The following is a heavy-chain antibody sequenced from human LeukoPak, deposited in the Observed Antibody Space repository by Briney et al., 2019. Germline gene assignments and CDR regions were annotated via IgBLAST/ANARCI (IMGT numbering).Heavy chain of an antibody. D-gene: IGHD5-12*01. CDR2: INPSGGST. Sequence: ASVKVSCKASGYTFTSYYMHWVRQAPGQGLEWMGIINPSGGSTSYAQKFQGRVTMTRDTSTSTVYMELSSLRSEDTAVYYCARDRAGGYDSPCFDYWGQGTLVTVSS. J-gene: IGHJ4*02. CDR1: GYTFTSYY. CDR3: ARDRAGGYDSPCFDY. V-gene: IGHV1-46*01.